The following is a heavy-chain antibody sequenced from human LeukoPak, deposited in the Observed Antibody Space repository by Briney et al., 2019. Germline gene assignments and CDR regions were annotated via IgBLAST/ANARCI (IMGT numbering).Heavy chain of an antibody. J-gene: IGHJ6*02. V-gene: IGHV1-69*04. CDR3: ARDGRSPNYYYYYGMDV. CDR1: GDTFSSYA. Sequence: ASVKVSCKASGDTFSSYAISWVRQAPGQGLEWMGRIIPIFGIANYAQKSQGRDTITADKSTSTAYMELSSLRSEDTAVYYCARDGRSPNYYYYYGMDVWGQGTTVTVSS. CDR2: IIPIFGIA.